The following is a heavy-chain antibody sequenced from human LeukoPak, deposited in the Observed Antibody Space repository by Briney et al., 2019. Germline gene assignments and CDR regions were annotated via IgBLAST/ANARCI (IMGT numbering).Heavy chain of an antibody. CDR3: TRGRQTDH. CDR1: GFTFGDYG. V-gene: IGHV3-49*04. CDR2: IRSKTYGGTT. J-gene: IGHJ5*02. Sequence: PGVSLRLSCTASGFTFGDYGMNWVRQAPGKGLEWVGFIRSKTYGGTTEYAASVKGRFTISRDDSKSIAYLQLNSLKSEDTAVYYCTRGRQTDHWGQGTLVTVSS.